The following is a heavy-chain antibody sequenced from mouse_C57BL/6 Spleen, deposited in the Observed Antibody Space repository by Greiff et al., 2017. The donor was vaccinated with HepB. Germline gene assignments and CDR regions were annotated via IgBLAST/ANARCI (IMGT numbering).Heavy chain of an antibody. CDR3: ARGRTTGGFAY. J-gene: IGHJ3*01. CDR1: GYTFTSYW. D-gene: IGHD1-1*01. V-gene: IGHV1-59*01. Sequence: QVQLQQPGAELVRPGTSVKLSCKASGYTFTSYWMHWVKQRPGQGLEWIGVIDPSDSYTNYNQKFKGKATLTVDTSSSTAYMQLSSLTSEDSAVYYCARGRTTGGFAYWGQGTLVTVSA. CDR2: IDPSDSYT.